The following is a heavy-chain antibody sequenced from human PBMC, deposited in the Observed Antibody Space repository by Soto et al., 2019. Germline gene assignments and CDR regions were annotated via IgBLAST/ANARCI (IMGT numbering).Heavy chain of an antibody. D-gene: IGHD3-22*01. Sequence: QVQLVESGGGVVQPGMSLRLSCAASGFTFTNYGMHWGRQAPGRGLEGVAVIWYDGSNKDYAESVKGRFTISRDKSKHKMYLQMDALRVEATDVYYCARDRYNYDSSGNFAYWGQGTLVTVSS. CDR1: GFTFTNYG. CDR2: IWYDGSNK. CDR3: ARDRYNYDSSGNFAY. V-gene: IGHV3-33*01. J-gene: IGHJ4*02.